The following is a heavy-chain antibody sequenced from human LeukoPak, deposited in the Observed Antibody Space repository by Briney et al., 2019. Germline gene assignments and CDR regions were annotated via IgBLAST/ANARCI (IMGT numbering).Heavy chain of an antibody. CDR3: ARDRGGSAFDI. D-gene: IGHD3-10*01. CDR1: GFTFRSYW. V-gene: IGHV3-74*01. J-gene: IGHJ3*02. Sequence: QPGGSLRLSCAPSGFTFRSYWMHWVPQAPGKGRVWVSRINSDGSSTSYADSVKGRFTISRDNATNTLYLQMNSLRAEDTAVYHCARDRGGSAFDILGQGTMVTVSS. CDR2: INSDGSST.